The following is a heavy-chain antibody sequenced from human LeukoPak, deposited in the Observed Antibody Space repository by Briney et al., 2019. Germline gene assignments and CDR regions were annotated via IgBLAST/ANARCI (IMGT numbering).Heavy chain of an antibody. J-gene: IGHJ3*02. Sequence: PGGSLRLSCAASGFTFSSYEMNWVRQDPGKGLEWVSYISSSSSTIYYADYVKGRFTISRDNAKNSLYLQMNSLRAEDTAVYYCARGGEVGGVWFYDAFDIWGQGTMVTVSS. CDR2: ISSSSSTI. CDR3: ARGGEVGGVWFYDAFDI. CDR1: GFTFSSYE. D-gene: IGHD3-10*01. V-gene: IGHV3-48*03.